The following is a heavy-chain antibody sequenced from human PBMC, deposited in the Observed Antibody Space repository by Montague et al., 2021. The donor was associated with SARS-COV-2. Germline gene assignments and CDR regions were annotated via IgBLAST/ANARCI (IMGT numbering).Heavy chain of an antibody. D-gene: IGHD2-2*01. CDR2: IHDSGST. Sequence: SETLSLTCMVSGASIRSYSWSRIRQPPGKGLEWIGYIHDSGSTKYNPSLESRVTISVDTPKNQISLRLTSVSAADTAVYYCARHRCSDTNCYSTYYYYGMDVWGQGTTVTVSS. J-gene: IGHJ6*02. CDR3: ARHRCSDTNCYSTYYYYGMDV. V-gene: IGHV4-59*08. CDR1: GASIRSYS.